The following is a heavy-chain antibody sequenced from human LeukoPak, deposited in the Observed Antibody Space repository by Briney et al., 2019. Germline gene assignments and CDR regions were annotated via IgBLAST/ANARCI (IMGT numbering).Heavy chain of an antibody. CDR1: GFTFSSYW. Sequence: PGGSLRLSCAASGFTFSSYWMSWVRQAPGKGLEGVANIKQDGGEKYYVDSVKGRFTISRDNAKNSLYLQMNSLRAEDTAVYYCARTRTQLKRYYFDYWGQGTLVTVSS. CDR3: ARTRTQLKRYYFDY. J-gene: IGHJ4*02. D-gene: IGHD5-24*01. CDR2: IKQDGGEK. V-gene: IGHV3-7*03.